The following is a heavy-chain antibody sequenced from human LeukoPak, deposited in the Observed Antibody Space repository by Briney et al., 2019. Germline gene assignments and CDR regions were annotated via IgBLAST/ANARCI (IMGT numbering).Heavy chain of an antibody. CDR1: GGSISSSSYY. CDR2: IYYSGST. CDR3: ARARYGGNPRGFDY. J-gene: IGHJ4*02. V-gene: IGHV4-39*07. Sequence: SETLSLTCTVSGGSISSSSYYWGWIRQPPGKGLEWIGSIYYSGSTYYNPSLKSRVTISVDTSKNQFSLKLSSVTAADTAVYYCARARYGGNPRGFDYWGQGTLVTVSS. D-gene: IGHD4-23*01.